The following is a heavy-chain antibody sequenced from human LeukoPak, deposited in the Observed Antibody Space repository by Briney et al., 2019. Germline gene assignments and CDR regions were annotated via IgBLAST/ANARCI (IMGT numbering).Heavy chain of an antibody. J-gene: IGHJ4*02. CDR3: AKPGSGSPPRHFDC. V-gene: IGHV3-30*02. CDR1: GFTFSSYS. Sequence: PGGSLRLSCAASGFTFSSYSMNWVRQAPGKGLEWVAFIRFDESNKWYADSVKGRFSISRDNYMNTLYLQMNSLRVEDTAVYYCAKPGSGSPPRHFDCWGQGTQVTVSS. D-gene: IGHD3-3*01. CDR2: IRFDESNK.